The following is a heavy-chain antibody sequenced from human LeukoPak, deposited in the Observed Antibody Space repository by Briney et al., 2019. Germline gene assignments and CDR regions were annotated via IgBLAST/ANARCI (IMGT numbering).Heavy chain of an antibody. CDR2: IRYDGSNK. J-gene: IGHJ4*02. CDR1: GFTFSSYG. V-gene: IGHV3-30*02. Sequence: PGGSLRLSCAASGFTFSSYGMHWARQAPGKGLEWVAFIRYDGSNKYYVESVKGRFSISRDNSKNTLYLEMNSLRAEDTAIYYCAKGKGKLGAFQSDFDYWGQGTLVTVSS. CDR3: AKGKGKLGAFQSDFDY. D-gene: IGHD1-26*01.